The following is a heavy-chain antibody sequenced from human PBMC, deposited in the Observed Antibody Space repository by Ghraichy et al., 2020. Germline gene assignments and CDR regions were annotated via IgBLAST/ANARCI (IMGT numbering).Heavy chain of an antibody. J-gene: IGHJ4*02. CDR1: GFTFSNAW. CDR3: TAYGGNSGLVDC. V-gene: IGHV3-15*01. Sequence: GGSLRLSCAASGFTFSNAWMSWVRQAPGKGLEWVGRIKSKTDGGTTDYAAPVKGRFTISRDDSKDTLYLQMNSLKTEDTAVYYCTAYGGNSGLVDCWGQGTLVTVSS. D-gene: IGHD4-23*01. CDR2: IKSKTDGGTT.